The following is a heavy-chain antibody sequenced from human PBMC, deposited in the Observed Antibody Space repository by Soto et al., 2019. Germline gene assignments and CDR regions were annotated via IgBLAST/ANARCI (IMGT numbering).Heavy chain of an antibody. CDR2: IKQDGSEK. CDR3: ARDYYDSSGYWVYYYGMDV. V-gene: IGHV3-7*03. D-gene: IGHD3-22*01. CDR1: GFTFSSYW. Sequence: PGGSLRLSCAASGFTFSSYWMSWVRQAPGKGLEWVANIKQDGSEKYYVDSVKGRFTISRDNSKNTLYLQMNSLRAEDTAVYYCARDYYDSSGYWVYYYGMDVWGQGTTVTVSS. J-gene: IGHJ6*02.